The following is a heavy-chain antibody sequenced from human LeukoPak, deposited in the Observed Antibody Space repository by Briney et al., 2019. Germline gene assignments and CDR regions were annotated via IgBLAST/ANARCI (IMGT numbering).Heavy chain of an antibody. CDR3: ARVVGYDAFDI. CDR2: INHSGST. Sequence: SETLSLTCAVYGGSFSGYYWSWLRQPPGKGLEWIGEINHSGSTNYNPSLKSRVTISVDTSKNQFSLKLSSVTAADTAVYYCARVVGYDAFDIWGEGTMVTVSS. CDR1: GGSFSGYY. J-gene: IGHJ3*02. V-gene: IGHV4-34*01. D-gene: IGHD1-26*01.